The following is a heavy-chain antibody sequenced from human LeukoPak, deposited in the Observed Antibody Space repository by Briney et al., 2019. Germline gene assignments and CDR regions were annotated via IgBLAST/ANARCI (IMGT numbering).Heavy chain of an antibody. CDR2: IYYSGST. CDR3: ARVHTATLPLDY. V-gene: IGHV4-30-4*02. Sequence: SETLSLTCTVSGGSISSGDYYWSWIRQPPGKGLEWIGYIYYSGSTYYNPPLKSPVTISVDTSKKQFSLKLSSVTSADTAVYYCARVHTATLPLDYWGPGTLVTVSS. CDR1: GGSISSGDYY. D-gene: IGHD5-18*01. J-gene: IGHJ4*02.